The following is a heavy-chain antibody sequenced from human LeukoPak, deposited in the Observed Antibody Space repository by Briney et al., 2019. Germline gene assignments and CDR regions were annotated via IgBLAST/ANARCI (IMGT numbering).Heavy chain of an antibody. Sequence: SETLSLTCTVSGGSISSYYWSWIRQPPGEGLEWIGYIYYSGGTNYNPSLKSRVTISVDTSKNQFSLKLNSVTAADTAVYFCASLGYYYYYMDVWGKGTTVTVSS. J-gene: IGHJ6*03. V-gene: IGHV4-59*12. CDR3: ASLGYYYYYMDV. CDR2: IYYSGGT. CDR1: GGSISSYY.